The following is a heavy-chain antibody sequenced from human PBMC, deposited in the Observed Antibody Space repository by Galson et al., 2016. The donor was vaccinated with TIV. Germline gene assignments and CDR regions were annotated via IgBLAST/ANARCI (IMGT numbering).Heavy chain of an antibody. CDR2: ISSGGST. CDR3: ARDRRHCGNECYLYYYYGMDV. D-gene: IGHD2-21*01. CDR1: GLIVSSNY. V-gene: IGHV3-66*02. Sequence: SLRLSCAASGLIVSSNYMSWVRQAPGKGLEWVSLISSGGSTSYADSVRGRFTISRGNSNNRVYLQMNSVRPEDTAVYYCARDRRHCGNECYLYYYYGMDVWGQGATVTVSS. J-gene: IGHJ6*02.